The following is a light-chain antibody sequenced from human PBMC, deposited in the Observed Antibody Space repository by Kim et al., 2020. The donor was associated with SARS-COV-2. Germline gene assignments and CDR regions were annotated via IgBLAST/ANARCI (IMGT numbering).Light chain of an antibody. CDR1: EDIKNW. CDR3: EQSNSFPYT. J-gene: IGKJ2*01. V-gene: IGKV1-12*02. Sequence: DILMTQSPSSMSASIGDRVTITCRASEDIKNWLGWYQQKPGKAPKLLIYAASTLHSGVSSRFSGSRSGTDFTLTISSLQPEDFATYYCEQSNSFPYTFGQGTKLEI. CDR2: AAS.